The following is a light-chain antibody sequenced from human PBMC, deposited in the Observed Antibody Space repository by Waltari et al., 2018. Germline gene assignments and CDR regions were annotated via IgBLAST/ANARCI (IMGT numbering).Light chain of an antibody. J-gene: IGLJ3*02. CDR2: YKV. CDR1: SSNIGINF. V-gene: IGLV1-51*01. Sequence: QSVLTQPPSVSAAPGQKVTISCSGSSSNIGINFVSWYQHLPGTAPKLLIYYKVQRPSVIPDLFSGSKSGTSATLGITGLQTGYEADYYCGTWDNSLSAGVIGGGTKLTVL. CDR3: GTWDNSLSAGV.